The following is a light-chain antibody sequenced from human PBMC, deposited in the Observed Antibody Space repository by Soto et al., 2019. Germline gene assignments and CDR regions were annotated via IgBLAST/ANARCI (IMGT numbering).Light chain of an antibody. CDR2: EVS. J-gene: IGLJ1*01. Sequence: QSALTEPPTVSGSAGQSVTISCTAASSDVGSYNRVSWYQQFPATAPKLLIYEVSNRPSGVPDRFSGSKSGNTASLTISGLQAEDEADYYCSSYTSSSTYVFGTGTKVTVL. CDR1: SSDVGSYNR. V-gene: IGLV2-18*02. CDR3: SSYTSSSTYV.